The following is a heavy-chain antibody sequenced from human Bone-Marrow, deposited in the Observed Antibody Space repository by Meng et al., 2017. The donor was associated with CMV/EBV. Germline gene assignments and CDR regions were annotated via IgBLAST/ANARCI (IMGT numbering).Heavy chain of an antibody. CDR3: AHSLSITIFGVVPNWFDP. CDR2: IYWNDDK. D-gene: IGHD3-3*01. V-gene: IGHV2-5*01. Sequence: SGPTLVKPTQTLTLTCSFSGFSLSTSGETVGWIRQPPGKAPEWLALIYWNDDKRYSSSLKSRLTITKDTSKNQVVLTMTNMDPVDTATYYCAHSLSITIFGVVPNWFDPWGQGTLVTVSS. J-gene: IGHJ5*02. CDR1: GFSLSTSGET.